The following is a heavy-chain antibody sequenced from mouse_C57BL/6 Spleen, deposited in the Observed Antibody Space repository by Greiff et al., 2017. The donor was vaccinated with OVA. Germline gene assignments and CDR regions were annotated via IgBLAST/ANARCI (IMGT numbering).Heavy chain of an antibody. CDR1: GYTFTSYW. V-gene: IGHV1-69*01. Sequence: VQLQQPGAELVMPGASVKLSCKASGYTFTSYWMHWVKQRPGQGLEWIGEIDPSDSYTNYNQKFKGKSTLTVDKSSSTAYMQLSSLTSEDSAVYYCARPYGNYGVWFAYWGQGTLVTVAA. CDR3: ARPYGNYGVWFAY. CDR2: IDPSDSYT. J-gene: IGHJ3*01. D-gene: IGHD2-1*01.